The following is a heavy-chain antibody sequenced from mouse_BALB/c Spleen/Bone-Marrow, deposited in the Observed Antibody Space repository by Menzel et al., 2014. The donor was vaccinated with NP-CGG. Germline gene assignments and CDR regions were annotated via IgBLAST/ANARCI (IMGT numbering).Heavy chain of an antibody. Sequence: VQLVESGPGLVQPSQSLSITCTVSGFSLSSYGVRWVRQSPGKGLEWLGVIWRGGSTDYNAAFMSRLSITKDNSKSQVFFKMNSLQADDTAIYYCAKNSYDIYYYAMDYWGQGTSVTVSS. D-gene: IGHD2-3*01. CDR2: IWRGGST. J-gene: IGHJ4*01. CDR3: AKNSYDIYYYAMDY. CDR1: GFSLSSYG. V-gene: IGHV2-5*01.